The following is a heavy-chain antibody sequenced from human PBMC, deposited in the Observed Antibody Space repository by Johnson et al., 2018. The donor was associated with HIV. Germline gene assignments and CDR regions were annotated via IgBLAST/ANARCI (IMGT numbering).Heavy chain of an antibody. CDR1: GFTFSSYA. D-gene: IGHD6-6*01. V-gene: IGHV3-30-3*01. Sequence: QVQLVESGGGVVQPGRSLRLSCAASGFTFSSYAMHWVRQAPGKGLEWVAVISYDGSNKYYADSVKGRFTISRDNSKNTLYLQMNSLKTEDTAVYYCTTDRNPAARADAFDIWGQGTMVTVSS. J-gene: IGHJ3*02. CDR2: ISYDGSNK. CDR3: TTDRNPAARADAFDI.